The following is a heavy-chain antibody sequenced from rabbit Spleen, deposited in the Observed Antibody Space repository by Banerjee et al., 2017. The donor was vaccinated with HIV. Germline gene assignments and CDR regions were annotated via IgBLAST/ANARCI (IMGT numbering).Heavy chain of an antibody. J-gene: IGHJ6*01. CDR2: IDTGSGSP. CDR3: ARDTGSSFSSYGMDL. CDR1: GFSFSSSYW. D-gene: IGHD8-1*01. Sequence: QELVESGGGLVQPGGSLTLTCTASGFSFSSSYWICWVRQAPGKGLEWIACIDTGSGSPYYASWVNGRFTVTRSTSLNTVTLQLDSLTVADTATYFCARDTGSSFSSYGMDLWGQGTLVTVS. V-gene: IGHV1S43*01.